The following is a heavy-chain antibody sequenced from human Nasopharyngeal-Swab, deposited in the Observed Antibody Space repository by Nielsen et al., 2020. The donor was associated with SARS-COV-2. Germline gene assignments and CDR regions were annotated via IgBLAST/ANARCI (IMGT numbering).Heavy chain of an antibody. V-gene: IGHV1-18*01. Sequence: SVTVSCQASGYTLTSYFIGWLRQAPGQGLVWMGWLRAYNSNTNYAHKLHGRVTMTPDTSTSTDYMELRSLRSDDTAVYYCARDGIRAAAGVGIGWFDPWGQGTLVTVSS. D-gene: IGHD6-13*01. CDR1: GYTLTSYF. J-gene: IGHJ5*02. CDR3: ARDGIRAAAGVGIGWFDP. CDR2: LRAYNSNT.